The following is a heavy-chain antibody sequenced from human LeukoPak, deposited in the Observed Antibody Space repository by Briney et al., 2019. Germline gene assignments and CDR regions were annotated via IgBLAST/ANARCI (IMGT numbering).Heavy chain of an antibody. CDR2: IYYSGST. V-gene: IGHV4-59*01. CDR3: ARSPSGFYGDYGLGYAFDI. J-gene: IGHJ3*02. Sequence: SETLSLTCTVSGGSISSYYWSWIRQPPGKGLEWLGYIYYSGSTNYNPSLKSRVTISVDTSKNQFSLKLSSVTAADTAVYYCARSPSGFYGDYGLGYAFDIWGQGTMVTVSS. D-gene: IGHD4-17*01. CDR1: GGSISSYY.